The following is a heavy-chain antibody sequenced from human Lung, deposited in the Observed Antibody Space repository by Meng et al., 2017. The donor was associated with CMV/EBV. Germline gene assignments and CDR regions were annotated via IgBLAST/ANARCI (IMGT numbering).Heavy chain of an antibody. CDR1: GYTFTHHG. J-gene: IGHJ4*02. CDR3: ARDPSNTSGRYAYFDY. D-gene: IGHD6-19*01. Sequence: HLVQYGAEVKKPGASVRVSCKASGYTFTHHGISWIRQAPGQGLEWMGWISCYNGDTNYAQKLQGRVTMTTDTSTNTAYMDLRGLRSDDTAVYYCARDPSNTSGRYAYFDYWGQGTLVTVSS. V-gene: IGHV1-18*01. CDR2: ISCYNGDT.